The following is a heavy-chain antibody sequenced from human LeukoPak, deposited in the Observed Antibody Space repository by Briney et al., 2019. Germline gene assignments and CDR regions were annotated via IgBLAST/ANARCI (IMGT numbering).Heavy chain of an antibody. Sequence: SETLSLTCTVSGVSISSYYWSWIRQPPGKGLEWIGYIYYSGSTNYNPSLKSRVTISVDTSKYQFSLKLSSVTAADTAVYYCARAPFSWPFDYWGQGTLVTVSS. CDR2: IYYSGST. CDR1: GVSISSYY. D-gene: IGHD2-15*01. V-gene: IGHV4-59*01. J-gene: IGHJ4*02. CDR3: ARAPFSWPFDY.